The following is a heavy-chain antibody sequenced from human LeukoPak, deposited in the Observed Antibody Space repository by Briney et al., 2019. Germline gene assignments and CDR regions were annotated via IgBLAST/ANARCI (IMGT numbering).Heavy chain of an antibody. CDR2: IKQDGSEK. V-gene: IGHV3-7*01. Sequence: GGSLRLSCAASGFTFSSYWMSWVRQAPGKGLEWVANIKQDGSEKYYVDSVKGRFTISRDNAKNSLYLQMNSLRAEDTAAYYCARPKFYDSSGYYRPSGAFDIWGQGTMVTVSS. D-gene: IGHD3-22*01. CDR3: ARPKFYDSSGYYRPSGAFDI. J-gene: IGHJ3*02. CDR1: GFTFSSYW.